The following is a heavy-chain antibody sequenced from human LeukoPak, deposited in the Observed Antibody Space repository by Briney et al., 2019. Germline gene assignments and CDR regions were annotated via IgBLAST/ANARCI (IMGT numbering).Heavy chain of an antibody. CDR3: IVSMRGGPFDY. V-gene: IGHV3-7*02. D-gene: IGHD1-26*01. Sequence: GGSLRLSCTASGFTFSNYWISWVRQAPGKGLARVADIKQDGSEKSYVDSVKGRFTISRDNAKNSLYLQMNSLRDEDTAVYYCIVSMRGGPFDYWGQGALVTASS. CDR1: GFTFSNYW. J-gene: IGHJ4*02. CDR2: IKQDGSEK.